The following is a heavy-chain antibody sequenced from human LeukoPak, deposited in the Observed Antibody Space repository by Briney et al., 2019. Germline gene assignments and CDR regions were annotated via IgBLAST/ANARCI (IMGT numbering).Heavy chain of an antibody. CDR3: ARDLAWGAY. J-gene: IGHJ4*02. CDR1: GFTFSIYT. V-gene: IGHV3-21*01. CDR2: ITSSSSSI. Sequence: PGGSLRLSCVASGFTFSIYTMSWVRQAPGKGLEWVSSITSSSSSIYSADSVKGRLTISRDNAKNSLYLEVNSLRDEDTAVYYCARDLAWGAYWGQGTLVTVSS. D-gene: IGHD4/OR15-4a*01.